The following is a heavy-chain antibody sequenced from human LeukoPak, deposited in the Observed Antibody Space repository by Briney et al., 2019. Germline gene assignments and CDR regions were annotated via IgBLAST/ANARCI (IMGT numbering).Heavy chain of an antibody. D-gene: IGHD6-13*01. J-gene: IGHJ4*02. V-gene: IGHV4-34*01. CDR1: GGSFSGYY. Sequence: NPSETLSLTCAVYGGSFSGYYWSWIRQPPGKGLEWIGEINHSGSTNYNPSLKSRVTISVDTSKSQFSLKLSSVTAADTAVYYCARVGSSSWYGEIDYWGQGTLVTVSS. CDR2: INHSGST. CDR3: ARVGSSSWYGEIDY.